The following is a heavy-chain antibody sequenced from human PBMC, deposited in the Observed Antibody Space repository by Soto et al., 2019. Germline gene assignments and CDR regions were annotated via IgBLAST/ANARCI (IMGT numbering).Heavy chain of an antibody. J-gene: IGHJ4*02. V-gene: IGHV4-59*08. D-gene: IGHD3-22*01. CDR2: SYYSGST. CDR1: GGSISSYY. Sequence: QVQLQESGPGLVEPSETLSLTCTVSGGSISSYYWSWIRQPPGKGLAWNGYSYYSGSTNYNPSIKSRVTISVDTANNQFSLKLISVTSADTAVYYCARHYYDSSRNGFDYWCQGALDTVSS. CDR3: ARHYYDSSRNGFDY.